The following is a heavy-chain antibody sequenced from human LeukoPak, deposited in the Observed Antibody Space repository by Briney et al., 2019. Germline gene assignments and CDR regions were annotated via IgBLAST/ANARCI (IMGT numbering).Heavy chain of an antibody. CDR2: INNTGDTT. CDR1: GFTFCSYA. Sequence: GGSLRLSCAASGFTFCSYAMNWVRQAPGKGLEWVSGINNTGDTTYYADSVKGRFTISRDNSKNTIYLQMNSLRVADTAVYFCAKAGGYDILTGTRPFDFWGQGILVTVSS. J-gene: IGHJ4*02. V-gene: IGHV3-23*01. D-gene: IGHD3-9*01. CDR3: AKAGGYDILTGTRPFDF.